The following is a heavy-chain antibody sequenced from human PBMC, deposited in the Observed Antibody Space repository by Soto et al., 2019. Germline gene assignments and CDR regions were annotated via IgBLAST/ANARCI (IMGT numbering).Heavy chain of an antibody. V-gene: IGHV3-33*01. Sequence: QVQLVESGGGVVQPGRSLRLSCAASGFTFSSYGMHWVRQAPGKGLEWVAVIWYDGSNKYYADSVKGRFTISRDNSKNTLYLQMNSLRAEDTAVYYCAREAVAGPFDYWGQGTLVTVSS. D-gene: IGHD6-19*01. J-gene: IGHJ4*02. CDR3: AREAVAGPFDY. CDR1: GFTFSSYG. CDR2: IWYDGSNK.